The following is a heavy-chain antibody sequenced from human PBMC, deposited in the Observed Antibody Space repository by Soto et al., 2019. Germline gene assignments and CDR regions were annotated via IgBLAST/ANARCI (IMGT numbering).Heavy chain of an antibody. J-gene: IGHJ4*02. D-gene: IGHD5-12*01. V-gene: IGHV4-59*08. CDR1: GGSISSYY. Sequence: SETLSLTCAVSGGSISSYYWSWIRQPPGKGLEWIGYIYYSGSTNYNPSLKSRVTISVDTSKNQFSLKLSSVTAADTAVYYCARSRYSGYDSLDYWGQGTLVTVSS. CDR3: ARSRYSGYDSLDY. CDR2: IYYSGST.